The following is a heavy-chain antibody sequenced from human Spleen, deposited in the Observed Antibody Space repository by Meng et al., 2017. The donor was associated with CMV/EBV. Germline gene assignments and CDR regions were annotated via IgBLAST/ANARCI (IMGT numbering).Heavy chain of an antibody. CDR1: GYAINSGYY. CDR3: ARDNRGFYSDFRTGFKDLYYCYGLDV. D-gene: IGHD3/OR15-3a*01. Sequence: SETLSLTCSVSGYAINSGYYWGWIRQPPGKGLEWIGSFYHNGSTYYNPSLKSRVTISVDTSKNQFSLNLSSVTAADTAVYYCARDNRGFYSDFRTGFKDLYYCYGLDVWGLGTTGTVSS. V-gene: IGHV4-38-2*02. J-gene: IGHJ6*02. CDR2: FYHNGST.